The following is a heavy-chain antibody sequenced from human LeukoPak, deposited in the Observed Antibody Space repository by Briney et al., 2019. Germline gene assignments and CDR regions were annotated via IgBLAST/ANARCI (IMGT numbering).Heavy chain of an antibody. J-gene: IGHJ5*02. CDR3: AGYSSGWGFDP. CDR1: GGSISSYD. Sequence: PSETLSLTCAASGGSISSYDWSWIRQPPGKGLEWVGDIYYSGSTNYNPSLKSRVTISVDTSNNQFSPKLSSVTAADTAVYYCAGYSSGWGFDPWGQGTLVTVSS. V-gene: IGHV4-59*01. CDR2: IYYSGST. D-gene: IGHD6-19*01.